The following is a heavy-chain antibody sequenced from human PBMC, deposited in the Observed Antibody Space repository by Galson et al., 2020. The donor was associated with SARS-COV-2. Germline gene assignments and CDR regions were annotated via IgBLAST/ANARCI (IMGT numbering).Heavy chain of an antibody. CDR1: GGSFSGYY. CDR2: ITHNGIT. D-gene: IGHD3-22*01. CDR3: ARGNRDINMILVVITAVNYHFDG. Sequence: SETLSLTCAVYGGSFSGYYWSWIRQSPGRGLEWIGDITHNGITNYNPSLKSRVTMSVDTWKNQFSLKLTSVTAADTAVYYCARGNRDINMILVVITAVNYHFDGWGQGTLVTVAS. J-gene: IGHJ4*02. V-gene: IGHV4-34*01.